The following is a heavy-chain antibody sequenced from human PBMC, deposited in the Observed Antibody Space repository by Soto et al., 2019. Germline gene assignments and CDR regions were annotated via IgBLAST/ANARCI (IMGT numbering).Heavy chain of an antibody. CDR3: ASGQWLIADYYYYGMDV. V-gene: IGHV4-39*01. D-gene: IGHD6-19*01. Sequence: ETPRDSYSGSAGTMSSSSYYVGWIRQPPGKGLEWIGSIYYSGSTYYNPSLKSRVTIXXXXSXNXFXLXXXSVTXADPAVDYCASGQWLIADYYYYGMDVWGQGTTTT. J-gene: IGHJ6*02. CDR2: IYYSGST. CDR1: AGTMSSSSYY.